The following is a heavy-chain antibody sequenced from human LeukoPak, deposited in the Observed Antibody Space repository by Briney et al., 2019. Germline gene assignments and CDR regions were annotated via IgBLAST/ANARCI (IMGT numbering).Heavy chain of an antibody. V-gene: IGHV4-30-4*08. J-gene: IGHJ3*02. D-gene: IGHD2-2*01. Sequence: PSETLSLTRTVSGGSISSGDYYWSWIRQPPGKGLEWIGYIYYSGSAYYSPSLKSRVTISVDTSKNQFSLKLSSVTAADTAVYYCARGYCSSTSCSGGDAFDIWGQGTMVTVSS. CDR3: ARGYCSSTSCSGGDAFDI. CDR2: IYYSGSA. CDR1: GGSISSGDYY.